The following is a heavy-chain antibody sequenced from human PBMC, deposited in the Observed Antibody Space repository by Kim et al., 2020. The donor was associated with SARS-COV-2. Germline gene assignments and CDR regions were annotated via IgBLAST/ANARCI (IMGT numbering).Heavy chain of an antibody. Sequence: GGSLRLSCAASGFTFSSYSMNWVRQAPGKGLEWVSSIRTSSSYIYYADSVKGRFTISRDNAKNSLSLQMSSLRAEDTAVYYCVRDQKGGWPDYWGQGTLV. J-gene: IGHJ4*02. D-gene: IGHD6-19*01. CDR1: GFTFSSYS. CDR3: VRDQKGGWPDY. CDR2: IRTSSSYI. V-gene: IGHV3-21*01.